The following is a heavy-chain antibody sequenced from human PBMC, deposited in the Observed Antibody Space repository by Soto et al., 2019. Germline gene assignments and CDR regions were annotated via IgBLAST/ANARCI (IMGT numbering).Heavy chain of an antibody. CDR1: GGSFSSYY. Sequence: PSETLSLTCTVSGGSFSSYYWSWIRQPPGKGLEWIGYIYYSGCTNYNPSLKSRVTISVDTSKNQFSLKLSSVTAADTAVYYCGATVTTMSHPAHPYYFDYWGQGTLVTVSS. CDR2: IYYSGCT. J-gene: IGHJ4*02. CDR3: GATVTTMSHPAHPYYFDY. D-gene: IGHD4-17*01. V-gene: IGHV4-59*08.